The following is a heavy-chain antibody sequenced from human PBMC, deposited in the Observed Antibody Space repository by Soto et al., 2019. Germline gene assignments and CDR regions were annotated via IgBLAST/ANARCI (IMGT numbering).Heavy chain of an antibody. J-gene: IGHJ4*02. CDR2: ISGSGGST. CDR1: GFTFSSYA. Sequence: EVQLLESGGGLVQPGGSLRLSCAASGFTFSSYAMSWVRQAPGKGLEWVSAISGSGGSTYYADSVKGRFTISRDNSKNTLDLEMNGLRAEDTAGYYCAKGGIAAGGAYVDSWGQGTLVTVSS. CDR3: AKGGIAAGGAYVDS. V-gene: IGHV3-23*01. D-gene: IGHD6-13*01.